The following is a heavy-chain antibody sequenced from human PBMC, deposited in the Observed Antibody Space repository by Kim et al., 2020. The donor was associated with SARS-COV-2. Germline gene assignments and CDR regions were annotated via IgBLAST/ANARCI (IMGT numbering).Heavy chain of an antibody. J-gene: IGHJ5*02. CDR2: IDAGAGNT. Sequence: ASVKVSCKASGYSFSRYAIHWMRQAPGQRLEWMGWIDAGAGNTKYSQRFQGRVTITRDTSASKVYMEMSSLTSEDTAIYYCARGWSATGIDPWGQGTLVTVSS. CDR1: GYSFSRYA. D-gene: IGHD2-15*01. CDR3: ARGWSATGIDP. V-gene: IGHV1-3*01.